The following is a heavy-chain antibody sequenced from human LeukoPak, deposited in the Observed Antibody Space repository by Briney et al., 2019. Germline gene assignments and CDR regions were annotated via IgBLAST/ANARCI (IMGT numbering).Heavy chain of an antibody. CDR1: GGSISSYY. D-gene: IGHD3-10*01. CDR2: IYYSGST. CDR3: ARGRVGAVTENSYYYYYYMDV. J-gene: IGHJ6*03. Sequence: PSETLSLTCTVSGGSISSYYWSWIRQPPGKGLEWIGYIYYSGSTNYNPSLKSRVTISVDTSKNQFSLKLSSVTAADTAVYYCARGRVGAVTENSYYYYYYMDVWGKGTTVTVSS. V-gene: IGHV4-59*01.